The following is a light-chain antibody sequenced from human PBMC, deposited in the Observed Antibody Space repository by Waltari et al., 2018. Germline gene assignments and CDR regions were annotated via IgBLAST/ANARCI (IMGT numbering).Light chain of an antibody. Sequence: QSALTQPASVSGSPGQSIPISCTGTSSDIGGYDYVPCSQQHPGKAPKLMIYDIIKRPSGVSDRFSGSKSGNTASLTISGLQAEDEADYYCSSYAPSSTVFGGGTKLTVL. CDR1: SSDIGGYDY. CDR2: DII. V-gene: IGLV2-14*03. J-gene: IGLJ2*01. CDR3: SSYAPSSTV.